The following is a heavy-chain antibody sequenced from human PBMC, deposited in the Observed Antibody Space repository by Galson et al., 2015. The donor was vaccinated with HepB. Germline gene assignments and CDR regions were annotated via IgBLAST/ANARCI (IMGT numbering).Heavy chain of an antibody. CDR3: ARTGSGMYSPLED. J-gene: IGHJ4*02. V-gene: IGHV3-30*04. Sequence: SLRLSCAASGFTFTTFPIHWVRQAPGKGLEWLAFMSYARKKKFYADSVKGRFTVSRDNSKNTLYLQMTSLKPEDTAVYYCARTGSGMYSPLEDWAQGTLGTVSS. CDR1: GFTFTTFP. D-gene: IGHD1-26*01. CDR2: MSYARKKK.